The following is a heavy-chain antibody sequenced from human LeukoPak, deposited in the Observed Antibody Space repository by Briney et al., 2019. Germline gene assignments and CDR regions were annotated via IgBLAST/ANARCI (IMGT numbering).Heavy chain of an antibody. D-gene: IGHD3-22*01. CDR2: ITGSGDSGDRT. CDR3: ARVRSGCYYDY. J-gene: IGHJ4*02. CDR1: EFTFSSYA. Sequence: GGSLRLSCAASEFTFSSYAMSWVRQAPGKGLEWVSAITGSGDSGDRTYYADSVKGRFTISRDNSKNSLYLQMNSLRDEDTALYYCARVRSGCYYDYWGQGTLVTVSS. V-gene: IGHV3-23*01.